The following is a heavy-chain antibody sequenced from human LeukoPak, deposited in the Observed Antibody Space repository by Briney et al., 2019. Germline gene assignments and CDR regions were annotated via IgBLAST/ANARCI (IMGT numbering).Heavy chain of an antibody. D-gene: IGHD3-22*01. CDR1: GFTFDDYG. CDR3: ARDQHSLITMIVAGPGDY. V-gene: IGHV3-20*04. Sequence: GGSLRLSCAPSGFTFDDYGMSWVRQAPGKGLEWVSGINWNGGSTGYADSVKGRFTISRDNSKNTLYLQMNSLRAEDTAVYYCARDQHSLITMIVAGPGDYWGQGTLVTVSS. J-gene: IGHJ4*02. CDR2: INWNGGST.